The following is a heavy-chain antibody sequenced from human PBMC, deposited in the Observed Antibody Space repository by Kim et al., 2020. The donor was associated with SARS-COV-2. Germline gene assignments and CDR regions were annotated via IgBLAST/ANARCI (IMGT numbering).Heavy chain of an antibody. CDR1: GFTFSSCA. Sequence: GGSLRLSCAASGFTFSSCAIHWVRQAPGKGLEWVAVISYDGSNKNYADSVKGRFTISRDNSKNTLYLQMNSLRADDTAVYYCARAGYYDSSGFYF. V-gene: IGHV3-30-3*01. CDR3: ARAGYYDSSGFYF. J-gene: IGHJ2*01. CDR2: ISYDGSNK. D-gene: IGHD3-22*01.